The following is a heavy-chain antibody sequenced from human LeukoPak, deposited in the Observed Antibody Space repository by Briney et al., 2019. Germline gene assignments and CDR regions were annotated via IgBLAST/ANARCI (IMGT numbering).Heavy chain of an antibody. Sequence: GGSLGLSCAASGFTFSSYSMNSVRQAPGKGLEWVSSISSSSSYIYYADSVKGRFTISRDNAKNSLYLQMNSLRAEDTAVYYCARGRYYDFWSGFGTDFDYWGQGTLVTVSS. D-gene: IGHD3-3*01. CDR3: ARGRYYDFWSGFGTDFDY. CDR2: ISSSSSYI. V-gene: IGHV3-21*01. J-gene: IGHJ4*02. CDR1: GFTFSSYS.